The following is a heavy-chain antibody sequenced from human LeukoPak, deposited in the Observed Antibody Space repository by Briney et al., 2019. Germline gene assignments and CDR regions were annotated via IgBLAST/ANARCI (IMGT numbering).Heavy chain of an antibody. Sequence: GGSLRLSCAASGFTFSSYAMSWVRQAPGKGLEWVSTIGGGGESTYYADSVKGRFTISRDNSKNTVYLQMNSLRAEDTALYYCARDLGMTDGDYVSYFDYWGQGTLVTVSS. D-gene: IGHD4-17*01. CDR1: GFTFSSYA. V-gene: IGHV3-23*01. CDR2: IGGGGEST. CDR3: ARDLGMTDGDYVSYFDY. J-gene: IGHJ4*02.